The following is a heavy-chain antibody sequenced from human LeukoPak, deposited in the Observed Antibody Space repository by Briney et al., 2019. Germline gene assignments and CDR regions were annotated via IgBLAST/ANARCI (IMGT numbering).Heavy chain of an antibody. V-gene: IGHV1-18*01. J-gene: IGHJ1*01. D-gene: IGHD3-16*02. Sequence: ASVRVSCKASGYTFTSYGISWVRQAPGQGLEWTGWISAYNGNTNYAQKLQGRVTMTTDTSTSTAYMELRSLRSDDTAVYYCARGYLYDYVWGSYRYTAFQHWGQGTLVTVSS. CDR1: GYTFTSYG. CDR3: ARGYLYDYVWGSYRYTAFQH. CDR2: ISAYNGNT.